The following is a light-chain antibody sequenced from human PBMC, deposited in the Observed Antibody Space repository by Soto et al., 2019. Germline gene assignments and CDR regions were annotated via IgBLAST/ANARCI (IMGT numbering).Light chain of an antibody. CDR2: GAS. Sequence: DIVMTQSPATLSVSPAERATLSCRASQTISSNLAWYQQKPGQTPKLLIYGASTMAAGIPARFSGSGSGTDFTLTITSLQSEDFAAYYCQQYTNWPPFTFGPGTKVDIK. J-gene: IGKJ3*01. V-gene: IGKV3-15*01. CDR1: QTISSN. CDR3: QQYTNWPPFT.